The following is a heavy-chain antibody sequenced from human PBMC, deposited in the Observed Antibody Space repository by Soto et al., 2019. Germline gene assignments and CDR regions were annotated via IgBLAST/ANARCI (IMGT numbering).Heavy chain of an antibody. CDR3: ASSGIAAAGRYYYYGMDV. D-gene: IGHD6-13*01. Sequence: GGSLRRCCAASGFTFSSYAMHWVGQARGKVLELLAVISYDGGNKYYADSVKGRFTISRDNSKNTLYLQMNSLRAEDTAVYYCASSGIAAAGRYYYYGMDVWGQGNKVTVSS. V-gene: IGHV3-30-3*01. CDR1: GFTFSSYA. CDR2: ISYDGGNK. J-gene: IGHJ6*02.